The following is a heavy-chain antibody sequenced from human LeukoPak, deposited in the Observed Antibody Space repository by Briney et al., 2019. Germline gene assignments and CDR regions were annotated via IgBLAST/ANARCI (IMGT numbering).Heavy chain of an antibody. CDR3: ARDTGSY. V-gene: IGHV4-4*02. D-gene: IGHD1-14*01. CDR1: GGAISGSNW. Sequence: SETLSLTCAVSGGAISGSNWWSWVRQPPGKGLEWIGYIYYSGSTNYNPSPKSRVTISVDTSKNQFSLKLSSVTAADTAVYYCARDTGSYWGQGTLVTVPS. CDR2: IYYSGST. J-gene: IGHJ4*02.